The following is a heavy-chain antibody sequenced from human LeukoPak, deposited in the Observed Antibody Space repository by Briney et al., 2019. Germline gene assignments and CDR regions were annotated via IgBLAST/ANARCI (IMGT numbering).Heavy chain of an antibody. CDR2: INPNGGGT. D-gene: IGHD2-15*01. V-gene: IGHV1-2*06. CDR1: GYTFTCYY. CDR3: ARVQCSGGSCYSGY. J-gene: IGHJ4*02. Sequence: ASXKVSCKASGYTFTCYYMHWVRQAPGQGLEWMGRINPNGGGTNYAQKFQGRVTMTRDTSISTAYMELSRLRSDDTAVYYCARVQCSGGSCYSGYWGQGTLVTVSS.